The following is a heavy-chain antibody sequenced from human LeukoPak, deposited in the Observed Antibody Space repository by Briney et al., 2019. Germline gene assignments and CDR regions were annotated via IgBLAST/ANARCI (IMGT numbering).Heavy chain of an antibody. V-gene: IGHV3-30*18. J-gene: IGHJ4*02. CDR1: GFTFSSYG. Sequence: GGSLRLSCAASGFTFSSYGTHWVRQAPGKGLEWVAVISYDGSNKYYADSVKGRFTISRDNSKNTLYLQMNSLRAEDTAVYYCAKEIRVSIAVESDYWGQGTLVTVSS. D-gene: IGHD6-19*01. CDR2: ISYDGSNK. CDR3: AKEIRVSIAVESDY.